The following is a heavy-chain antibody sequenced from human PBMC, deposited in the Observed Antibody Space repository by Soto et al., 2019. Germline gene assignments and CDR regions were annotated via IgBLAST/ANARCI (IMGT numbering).Heavy chain of an antibody. CDR1: GFTFSSYS. D-gene: IGHD3-16*01. CDR2: ISSSSSYI. V-gene: IGHV3-21*04. Sequence: GGSMRLSCAASGFTFSSYSMNWVRQAPGKGLEWVSSISSSSSYIYHADSVKGRFTISRDNAKNSLYLHMNNLRAEDTAVYYCTRDPRITDFWGQGTLVTVSS. CDR3: TRDPRITDF. J-gene: IGHJ4*02.